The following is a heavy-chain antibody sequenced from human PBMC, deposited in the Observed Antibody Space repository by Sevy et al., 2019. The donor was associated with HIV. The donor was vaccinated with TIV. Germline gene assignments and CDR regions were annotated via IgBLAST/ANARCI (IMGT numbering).Heavy chain of an antibody. CDR3: ARGKVLFDY. CDR1: GVSFSSFY. V-gene: IGHV4-59*01. D-gene: IGHD2-8*01. CDR2: IYYNGTT. Sequence: SETLSLTCSVSGVSFSSFYWSWIRQPPEKGLEWIGYIYYNGTTNHNPSLRKRVTISADTSKNRVSLNLRSVTDADTAVYFCARGKVLFDYWGQGILVTVSS. J-gene: IGHJ4*02.